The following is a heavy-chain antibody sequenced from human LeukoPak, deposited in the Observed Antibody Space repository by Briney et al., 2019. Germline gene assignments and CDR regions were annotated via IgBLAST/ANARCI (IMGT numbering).Heavy chain of an antibody. D-gene: IGHD3-22*01. CDR3: ARGTGDSCKD. Sequence: GGSLRLSCAASGFTFSSYAMHWVRQAPGKGLEWVAVISYDGSNKYYADSVKGRFTISRDNSKNTLYLQMNSLRAEDTAVYYCARGTGDSCKDWGLGTLVTVSS. CDR2: ISYDGSNK. V-gene: IGHV3-30-3*01. CDR1: GFTFSSYA. J-gene: IGHJ4*02.